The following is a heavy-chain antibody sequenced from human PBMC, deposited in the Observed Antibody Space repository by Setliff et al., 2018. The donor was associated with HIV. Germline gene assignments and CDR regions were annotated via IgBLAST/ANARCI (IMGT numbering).Heavy chain of an antibody. CDR3: ASARITMTGGRLEPYAFDR. CDR1: GGSFSTYY. D-gene: IGHD3-22*01. Sequence: SETLSLTCTVSGGSFSTYYWSWIRQPAGEGLEYIGRVHSTGTTIYNPSLKSRVTMSVDTSKNQLSLKLRSVTAADTAVYYCASARITMTGGRLEPYAFDRWGQGTKVT. V-gene: IGHV4-4*07. J-gene: IGHJ3*01. CDR2: VHSTGTT.